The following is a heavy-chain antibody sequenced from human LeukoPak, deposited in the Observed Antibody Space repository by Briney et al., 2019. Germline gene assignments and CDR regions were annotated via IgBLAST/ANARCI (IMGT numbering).Heavy chain of an antibody. Sequence: PGGSLRLSCAASGFTFSSYAMHWVRQAPGKGLEWVAVISYDGSNKYYADSVKGRFTISRDNSKNTLYLQMNSLRAEDTAVYYCADSSREWGQGTLVTVSS. J-gene: IGHJ4*02. CDR1: GFTFSSYA. CDR3: ADSSRE. V-gene: IGHV3-30-3*01. CDR2: ISYDGSNK. D-gene: IGHD2-21*01.